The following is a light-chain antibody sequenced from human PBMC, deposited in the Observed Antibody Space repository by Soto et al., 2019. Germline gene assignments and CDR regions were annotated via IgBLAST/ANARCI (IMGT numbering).Light chain of an antibody. J-gene: IGLJ1*01. CDR1: SSDVGGYNY. CDR2: DVS. CDR3: CSYAGSYV. V-gene: IGLV2-11*01. Sequence: QSALTQPRSVSGSPGQSVTISCTGTSSDVGGYNYVSWYQHHPGKAPKLMIYDVSKRPSGVLDRFSGSKSGNTASLTISGLQAEDEADYYCCSYAGSYVFGTGTKLTVL.